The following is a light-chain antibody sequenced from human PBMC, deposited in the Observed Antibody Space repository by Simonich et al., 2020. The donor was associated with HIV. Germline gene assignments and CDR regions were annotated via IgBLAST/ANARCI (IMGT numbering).Light chain of an antibody. CDR1: GSDVGGYNY. CDR2: DVS. J-gene: IGLJ3*02. CDR3: SSYTSSSTWV. Sequence: QSALTQPASVSWSPGQSINISCTGTGSDVGGYNYVSWYQQHPGNAPKLMIYDVSKRPSWVSNRFSGAKSGNTASLTISGLQAEDEADYYCSSYTSSSTWVFGGGTKLTVL. V-gene: IGLV2-14*01.